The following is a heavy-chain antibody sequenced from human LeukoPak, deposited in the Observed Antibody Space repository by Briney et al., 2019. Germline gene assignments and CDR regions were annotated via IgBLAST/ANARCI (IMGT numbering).Heavy chain of an antibody. CDR2: ISYDGSNK. CDR3: AKDRANAYYDILTLARSMDV. Sequence: GGSLRLSCAASGFTFSSHGMHWVRQAPGKGLEWVAAISYDGSNKYYADSVKGRFTMSRDNSKNTLFLQMNSLRDEDTAVYYCAKDRANAYYDILTLARSMDVWGKGTTVTVSS. CDR1: GFTFSSHG. D-gene: IGHD3-9*01. V-gene: IGHV3-30*18. J-gene: IGHJ6*04.